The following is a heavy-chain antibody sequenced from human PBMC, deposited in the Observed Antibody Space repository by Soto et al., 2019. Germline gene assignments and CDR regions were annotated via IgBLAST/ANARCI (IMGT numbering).Heavy chain of an antibody. Sequence: EVQLVESGGGLVQPGGSLKLSCAASGFTFTDSAIHWVRQASGKGPEWVGRIRNKVNTYATAYAASVKGRFTISRDDATGTTYLHMNSLKTEDTAVYDCSRRRDWTATDPLDYWGQGTLVTVSS. CDR3: SRRRDWTATDPLDY. CDR2: IRNKVNTYAT. CDR1: GFTFTDSA. V-gene: IGHV3-73*02. D-gene: IGHD2-21*01. J-gene: IGHJ4*02.